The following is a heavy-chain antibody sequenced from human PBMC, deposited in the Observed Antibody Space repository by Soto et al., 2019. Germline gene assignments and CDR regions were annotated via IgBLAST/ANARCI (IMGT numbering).Heavy chain of an antibody. CDR1: GFTFSTYG. V-gene: IGHV3-33*01. D-gene: IGHD3-3*01. CDR3: ARAVALFTLFSPSWFDP. J-gene: IGHJ5*02. CDR2: IWYDGSNK. Sequence: PVGSLRLSCAASGFTFSTYGMHWVRQAPGKGLEWVAVIWYDGSNKYYADSVKGQFTISRDNSKNTLYLQMNSLRAEDTAVYFCARAVALFTLFSPSWFDPWGQGTLVTVSS.